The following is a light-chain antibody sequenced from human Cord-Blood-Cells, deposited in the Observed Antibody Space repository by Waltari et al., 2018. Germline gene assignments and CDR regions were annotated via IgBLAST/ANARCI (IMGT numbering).Light chain of an antibody. V-gene: IGKV3-11*01. Sequence: EIVFTQSPATLSLSPGERATLPCRASQSVSSYLAWYQQKPGQAPRLLIYDASNRATGIPARFSGSGSGTDVTLTISSLEPEDVAVYYCQQRSNWPLTFGGGTKVEIK. CDR3: QQRSNWPLT. J-gene: IGKJ4*01. CDR2: DAS. CDR1: QSVSSY.